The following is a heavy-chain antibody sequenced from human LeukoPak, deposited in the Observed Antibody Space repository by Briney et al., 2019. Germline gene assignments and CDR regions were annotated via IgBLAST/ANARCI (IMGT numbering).Heavy chain of an antibody. CDR2: IRSKANSYAT. D-gene: IGHD2-15*01. Sequence: GGSLRLSCAASGFTFSGSAMHWVRHASGKGLEWVGRIRSKANSYATAYAASVKGRFTISRDDSKNTLYLQMNSLKTEDTAVYYCTTSLLFDYWGQGTLVTVSS. CDR1: GFTFSGSA. J-gene: IGHJ4*02. CDR3: TTSLLFDY. V-gene: IGHV3-73*01.